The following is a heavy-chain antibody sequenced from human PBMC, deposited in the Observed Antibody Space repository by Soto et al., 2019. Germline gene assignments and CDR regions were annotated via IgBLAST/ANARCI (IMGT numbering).Heavy chain of an antibody. V-gene: IGHV1-2*02. J-gene: IGHJ5*02. Sequence: VASVKVSCKASGYTFTDYHIHWVRQAPGQGLEFMGWINANNGGAGSAQQFQGRVTVTRDTSITTVYMELSNLRSDDTAVYYCAREGGSETLQPSYNWFDTWGQGXLVTVYS. CDR2: INANNGGA. D-gene: IGHD6-25*01. CDR3: AREGGSETLQPSYNWFDT. CDR1: GYTFTDYH.